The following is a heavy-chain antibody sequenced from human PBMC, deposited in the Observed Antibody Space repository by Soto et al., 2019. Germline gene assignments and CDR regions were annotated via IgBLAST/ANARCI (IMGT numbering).Heavy chain of an antibody. CDR3: ARDFSPGIAVAGIDY. CDR1: GFTFSSYS. D-gene: IGHD6-19*01. V-gene: IGHV3-21*01. Sequence: GGSLRLSCAASGFTFSSYSMNWVRQAPGKGLEWVSSISSSSSYIYYADSVKGRFTISRDNAKNSLYLQMNSLRAEDTAVYYCARDFSPGIAVAGIDYWGQGTLVTVSS. J-gene: IGHJ4*02. CDR2: ISSSSSYI.